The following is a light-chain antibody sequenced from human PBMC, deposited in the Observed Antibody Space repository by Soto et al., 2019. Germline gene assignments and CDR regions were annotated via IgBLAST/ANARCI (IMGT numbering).Light chain of an antibody. J-gene: IGKJ4*01. V-gene: IGKV3-11*01. Sequence: EIVLTQSPATLSLSPGERATLSCRASQSVSSYLAWYQQKPGQAPRLLIYDASNRATGIPARFRGSGSGTDFPLTISSLEPEDFAVYYCQQRSNWPPKLTFGGGTKVEIK. CDR1: QSVSSY. CDR3: QQRSNWPPKLT. CDR2: DAS.